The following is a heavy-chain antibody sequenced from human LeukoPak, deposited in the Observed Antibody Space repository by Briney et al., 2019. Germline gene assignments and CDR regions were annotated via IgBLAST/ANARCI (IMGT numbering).Heavy chain of an antibody. Sequence: GQSLRLSCAASGFTFNNYAMHWVRQAPGKGLDWVALLAYDGTNEYYSGSVKGRFSISRDNSKNTVYLQMTNLKPGDTAVYYCSKGGPLGDTNRFDHWGQGTLVSVSS. CDR2: LAYDGTNE. CDR1: GFTFNNYA. CDR3: SKGGPLGDTNRFDH. D-gene: IGHD4-17*01. J-gene: IGHJ4*02. V-gene: IGHV3-30*04.